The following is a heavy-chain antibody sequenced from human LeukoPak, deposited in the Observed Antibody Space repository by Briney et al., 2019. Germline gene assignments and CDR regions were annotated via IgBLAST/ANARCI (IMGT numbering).Heavy chain of an antibody. CDR2: ISSSSSYI. CDR3: ARGRDYYGSGSPPYYYYGMDV. Sequence: PGGSLRLPCAASGFTFSSYSMNWVRQAPGKGLEWVSSISSSSSYIYYADSVKGRFTISRDNAKNSLYLQMNSLRAEDTAVYYCARGRDYYGSGSPPYYYYGMDVWGKGTTVTVSS. CDR1: GFTFSSYS. D-gene: IGHD3-10*01. V-gene: IGHV3-21*01. J-gene: IGHJ6*04.